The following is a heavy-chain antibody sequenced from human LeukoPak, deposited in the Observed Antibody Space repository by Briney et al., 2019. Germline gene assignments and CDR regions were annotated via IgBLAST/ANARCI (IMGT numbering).Heavy chain of an antibody. D-gene: IGHD4-23*01. V-gene: IGHV1-69*06. Sequence: SVKVSCKASGVTFSSYAIGWVRQAPGQGLEWMGGIIPFFGTSSYAQKFQGRVTMTEDTSTDTAYMELSSLRSEDTAVYYCATGKTPTEPDYWGQGTLVTVSS. CDR1: GVTFSSYA. CDR2: IIPFFGTS. J-gene: IGHJ4*02. CDR3: ATGKTPTEPDY.